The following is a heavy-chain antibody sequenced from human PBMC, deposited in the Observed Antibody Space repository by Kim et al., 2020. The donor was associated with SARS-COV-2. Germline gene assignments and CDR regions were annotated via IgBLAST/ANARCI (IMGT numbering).Heavy chain of an antibody. CDR2: INHSGST. CDR3: ARGIAARPRPSTNKYYQH. CDR1: GGSFSGYY. Sequence: SETLSLTCAVYGGSFSGYYWSWIRQPPGKGLEWIGEINHSGSTNYNPSLKSRVTISVDTSKNQFSLKLSSVTAVDTAVYSCARGIAARPRPSTNKYYQH. V-gene: IGHV4-34*01. J-gene: IGHJ1*01. D-gene: IGHD6-6*01.